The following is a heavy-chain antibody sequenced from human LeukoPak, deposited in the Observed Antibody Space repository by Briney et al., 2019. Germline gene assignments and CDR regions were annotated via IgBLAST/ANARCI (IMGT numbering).Heavy chain of an antibody. CDR2: IYYSGST. Sequence: PSETLSLTCTVSGGSISSYFWSWIRQPPGKGLEWIGYIYYSGSTNYNPSLKSRVTLSVDTSKNQFSLKLSSVTAADTAVYYCARHTLHYYYYYMDVWGKGTTLTVSS. CDR1: GGSISSYF. CDR3: ARHTLHYYYYYMDV. V-gene: IGHV4-59*08. J-gene: IGHJ6*03.